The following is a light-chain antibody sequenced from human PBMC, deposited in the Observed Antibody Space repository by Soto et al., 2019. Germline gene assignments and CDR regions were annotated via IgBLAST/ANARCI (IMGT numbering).Light chain of an antibody. CDR3: QQSYSTLFT. V-gene: IGKV1-39*01. Sequence: DLQMTQSPSSLSASVGDRVTITCRASQSISSYLNWYQQKPGKAPKLLIYAASSLQSGVPSRFSGSGSGTDFTLTISSLQPEDFATYYCQQSYSTLFTFGPETKVDIK. CDR1: QSISSY. CDR2: AAS. J-gene: IGKJ3*01.